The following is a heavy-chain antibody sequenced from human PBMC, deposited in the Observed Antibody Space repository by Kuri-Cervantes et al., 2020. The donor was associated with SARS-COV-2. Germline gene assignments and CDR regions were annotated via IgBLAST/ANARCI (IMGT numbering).Heavy chain of an antibody. J-gene: IGHJ4*02. CDR3: ARGCPRDGLGY. CDR1: GGSFRGYY. D-gene: IGHD3-9*01. Sequence: TLSLTCAVYGGSFRGYYWSWIRQPPGKGLEWIGEINHSGSANYNPSLKSRVTISVDTSKNQFSLKLSSVTAADTPIYFCARGCPRDGLGYWGQGTLVTVSS. V-gene: IGHV4-34*01. CDR2: INHSGSA.